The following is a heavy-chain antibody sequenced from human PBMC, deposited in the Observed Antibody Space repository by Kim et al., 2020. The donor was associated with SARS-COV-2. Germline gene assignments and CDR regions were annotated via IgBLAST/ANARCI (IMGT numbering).Heavy chain of an antibody. J-gene: IGHJ4*02. CDR1: GYSFTRHA. Sequence: ASVKVSCKASGYSFTRHAMNWVRQAPGQGLEWMGWINTNTGNPTYAQGFTGRFVSSLDTSVSTAYLQISSLKAEDTAVYYCARVQSFYYDRSGYNYWGQGTLGTVSS. CDR3: ARVQSFYYDRSGYNY. V-gene: IGHV7-4-1*02. CDR2: INTNTGNP. D-gene: IGHD3-22*01.